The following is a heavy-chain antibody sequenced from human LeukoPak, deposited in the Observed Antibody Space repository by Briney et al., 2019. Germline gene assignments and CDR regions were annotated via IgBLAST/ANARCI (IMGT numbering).Heavy chain of an antibody. CDR2: ISSSSSTI. J-gene: IGHJ3*02. V-gene: IGHV3-48*01. D-gene: IGHD4-17*01. CDR1: GFTFSSYS. CDR3: ARLTTVTTHDGFDI. Sequence: GGSLRLSCAASGFTFSSYSMNWVRQAPGKGLEWVSYISSSSSTIYCADSVKGRFTISRDNAKNSLYLQMNSLRAEDTAVYYCARLTTVTTHDGFDIWGQGTMVTVSS.